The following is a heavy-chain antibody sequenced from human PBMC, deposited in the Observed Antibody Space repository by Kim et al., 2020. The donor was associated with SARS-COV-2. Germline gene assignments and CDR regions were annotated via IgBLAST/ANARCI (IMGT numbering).Heavy chain of an antibody. D-gene: IGHD2-21*01. J-gene: IGHJ6*02. V-gene: IGHV3-33*06. CDR3: AKDLQVIPDYYYGMDV. Sequence: SGRGRFTISRDNSKNTLYLYMNSLRADDTAVYYCAKDLQVIPDYYYGMDVWGQGTTVTVSS.